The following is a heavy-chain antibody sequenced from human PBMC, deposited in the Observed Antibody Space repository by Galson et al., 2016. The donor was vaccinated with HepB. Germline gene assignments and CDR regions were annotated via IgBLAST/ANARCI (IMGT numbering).Heavy chain of an antibody. CDR3: ARDPSLVPATAYNWFDS. D-gene: IGHD6-6*01. CDR1: GFAFSSHW. V-gene: IGHV3-74*01. J-gene: IGHJ5*01. CDR2: IKSDATVS. Sequence: SLRLSCAASGFAFSSHWMHWVRQPPGKGLVWVSRIKSDATVSDYADSVKGRLTISRDTAKNTLYLQMDSLRPEDTGVYYCARDPSLVPATAYNWFDSWGQGALVTVSS.